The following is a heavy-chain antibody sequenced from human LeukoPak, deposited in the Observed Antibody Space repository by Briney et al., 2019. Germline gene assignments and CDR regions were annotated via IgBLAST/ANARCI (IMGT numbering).Heavy chain of an antibody. D-gene: IGHD3-22*01. V-gene: IGHV3-53*05. CDR2: IYSGGST. CDR1: GFTVSSNY. Sequence: GGSLRLSCAASGFTVSSNYMSWVRQAPGKGLEWVSVIYSGGSTYYADSVKGRFTISRDNSKNTLYLQMGSLRAEDMAVYYCARTGALDYDSSGYLDYWGQGTLVTVSS. J-gene: IGHJ4*02. CDR3: ARTGALDYDSSGYLDY.